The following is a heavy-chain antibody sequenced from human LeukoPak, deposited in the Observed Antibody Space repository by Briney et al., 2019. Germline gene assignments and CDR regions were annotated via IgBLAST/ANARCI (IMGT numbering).Heavy chain of an antibody. D-gene: IGHD5-12*01. V-gene: IGHV1-69*05. CDR2: IIPILDTA. J-gene: IGHJ4*02. Sequence: SVKVSCKASGGTFSNYAINWVRQAPRQGLEWMGGIIPILDTASYAQKFQGRVTMTRDTSTSTVYMELSSLRSEDTAVYYCARDLSGYAFDYWGQGTLVTVSS. CDR1: GGTFSNYA. CDR3: ARDLSGYAFDY.